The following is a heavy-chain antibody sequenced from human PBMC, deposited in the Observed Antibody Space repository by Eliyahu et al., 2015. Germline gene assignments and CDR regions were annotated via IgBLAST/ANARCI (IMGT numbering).Heavy chain of an antibody. D-gene: IGHD1-26*01. CDR2: ISSSSSYI. Sequence: EVQLVESGGGLVKPGGSLRLSXAASGFTFXSXSMNWVRQAPGKGLEWVSSISSSSSYIYYADSVKGRFTISRDNAKNSLYLQMNSLRAEDTAVYYCARDRGEWELPANDAFDIWGQGTMVTVSS. V-gene: IGHV3-21*01. CDR3: ARDRGEWELPANDAFDI. J-gene: IGHJ3*02. CDR1: GFTFXSXS.